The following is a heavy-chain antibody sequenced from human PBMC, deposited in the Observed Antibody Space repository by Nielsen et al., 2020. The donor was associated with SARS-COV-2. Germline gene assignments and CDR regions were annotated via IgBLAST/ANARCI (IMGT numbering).Heavy chain of an antibody. Sequence: GESLKISCAASGFTFSSYGMHWVRQAPGKGLEWVAVIWYDGSNKYYADSVKGRFTISRDNSKNTLYLQMNSLRAEDTAVYYCARDAAGITGTLDYWGQGTLVTVSS. D-gene: IGHD1-20*01. V-gene: IGHV3-33*01. CDR1: GFTFSSYG. CDR2: IWYDGSNK. J-gene: IGHJ4*02. CDR3: ARDAAGITGTLDY.